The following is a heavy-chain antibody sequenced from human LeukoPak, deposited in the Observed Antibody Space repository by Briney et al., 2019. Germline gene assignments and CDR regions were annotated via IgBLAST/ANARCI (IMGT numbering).Heavy chain of an antibody. CDR2: IYYSGST. Sequence: SETLSLTCTVSGGSISSYYCSWIRQPPGKGLEWIGYIYYSGSTNYNPSLKSRVTISIDTSKNQFSLKLSSVTAADTAVYYCASHSSGWYNDAFDIWGQGTMVTVSS. CDR1: GGSISSYY. D-gene: IGHD6-19*01. V-gene: IGHV4-59*08. CDR3: ASHSSGWYNDAFDI. J-gene: IGHJ3*02.